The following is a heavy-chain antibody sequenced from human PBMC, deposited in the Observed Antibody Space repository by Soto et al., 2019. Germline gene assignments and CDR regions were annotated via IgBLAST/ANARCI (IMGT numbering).Heavy chain of an antibody. D-gene: IGHD4-4*01. CDR3: AREGYSNYYYGMDV. CDR2: ISGSGGST. J-gene: IGHJ6*02. Sequence: GGSLRLSCAASGFTFSSYAMSWVRQAPGKGLEWVSAISGSGGSTYYADSVKGRFTISRDNSKNTLYLQMNSLRAEDTAVYYCAREGYSNYYYGMDVWGQGTTVTVSS. V-gene: IGHV3-23*01. CDR1: GFTFSSYA.